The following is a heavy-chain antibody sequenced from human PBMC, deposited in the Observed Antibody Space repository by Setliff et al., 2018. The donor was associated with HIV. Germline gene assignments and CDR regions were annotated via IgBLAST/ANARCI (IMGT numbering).Heavy chain of an antibody. J-gene: IGHJ4*02. V-gene: IGHV4-39*01. CDR1: GGSFSGYY. D-gene: IGHD3-10*01. CDR2: LYYGGST. CDR3: ARQITIVRGVISNFDY. Sequence: PSETLSLTCAVYGGSFSGYYWGWVRQPPGKGLEWIGSLYYGGSTYYNPSLKSRVTISVDTSKNQFSLKLSSVTAADTAVYYCARQITIVRGVISNFDYWGQGTLVTVSS.